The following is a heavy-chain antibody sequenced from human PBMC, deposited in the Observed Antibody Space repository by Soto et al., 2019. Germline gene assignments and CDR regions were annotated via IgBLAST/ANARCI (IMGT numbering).Heavy chain of an antibody. J-gene: IGHJ5*02. V-gene: IGHV4-30-4*01. Sequence: SETLSLTCTVSGGSISSGDYYWSWIRQPPGKGLEWIGYIYYSGSTYYNPSLKSRVTISVDTSKNQFSLKLSSVTAADTAVYYCARDQDYCSSTSCYVGVSTWGQGTLVTVSS. CDR1: GGSISSGDYY. D-gene: IGHD2-2*01. CDR3: ARDQDYCSSTSCYVGVST. CDR2: IYYSGST.